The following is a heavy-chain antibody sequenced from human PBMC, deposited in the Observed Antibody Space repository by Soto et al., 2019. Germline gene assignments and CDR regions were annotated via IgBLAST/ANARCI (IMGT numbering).Heavy chain of an antibody. V-gene: IGHV1-69*14. CDR2: IIPIFGTA. CDR1: GGTFSSYA. Sequence: QVQLVQSGAEVKKPGSSVKVSCKASGGTFSSYAISWVRQAPGQGLEWMGGIIPIFGTANYAQKFQGRVTNTSDKSTSTAYMWLSSLRSEDRAVYYCARDRPVDCSGGSCYSDYYYGMDVWGQGTTVTVSS. J-gene: IGHJ6*02. D-gene: IGHD2-15*01. CDR3: ARDRPVDCSGGSCYSDYYYGMDV.